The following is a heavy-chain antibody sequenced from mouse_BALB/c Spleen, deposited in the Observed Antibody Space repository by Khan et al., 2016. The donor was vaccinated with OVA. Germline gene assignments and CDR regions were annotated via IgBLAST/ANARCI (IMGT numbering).Heavy chain of an antibody. CDR1: GYSITSDYA. Sequence: VQLKESGPGLVKPSQSLSLTCTVTGYSITSDYAWNWLRQFPGNKLAWMGYISSSGSTSYNPSLKSRISITRDTSKNQFFLQLKSVTTEDTATYYCARSRDYNYGYALDYWGRGTSVTVSS. CDR2: ISSSGST. V-gene: IGHV3-2*02. J-gene: IGHJ4*01. CDR3: ARSRDYNYGYALDY. D-gene: IGHD1-1*01.